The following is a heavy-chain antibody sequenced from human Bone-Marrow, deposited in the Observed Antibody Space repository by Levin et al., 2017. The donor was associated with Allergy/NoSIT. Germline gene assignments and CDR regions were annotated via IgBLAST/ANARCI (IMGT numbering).Heavy chain of an antibody. CDR2: ITWDVSNA. CDR1: GFNFDDHA. Sequence: GESLKISCATSGFNFDDHAMHWVHQPPGKGLQWVSLITWDVSNAYYADSVKGRFTISRDNSKKSLYLRMNNLTSEDTALYFCARDMRRFGESGSPDYWGRGTLVTVSS. CDR3: ARDMRRFGESGSPDY. D-gene: IGHD3-10*01. J-gene: IGHJ4*02. V-gene: IGHV3-43D*04.